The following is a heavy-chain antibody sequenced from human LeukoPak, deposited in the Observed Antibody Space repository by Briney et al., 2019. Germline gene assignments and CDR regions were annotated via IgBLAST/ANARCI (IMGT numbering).Heavy chain of an antibody. CDR1: GYTFTSYG. V-gene: IGHV1-18*01. CDR3: ARVGSTYYDFWSGYPYFDY. D-gene: IGHD3-3*01. J-gene: IGHJ4*02. CDR2: ISAYNGNT. Sequence: GASVKVSCKASGYTFTSYGISWVRQAPGQGLEWMGWISAYNGNTNYAHKLQGRVTMTTDTSTNTAYMELRSLRSDDTAVYYCARVGSTYYDFWSGYPYFDYWGQGTLVTVSS.